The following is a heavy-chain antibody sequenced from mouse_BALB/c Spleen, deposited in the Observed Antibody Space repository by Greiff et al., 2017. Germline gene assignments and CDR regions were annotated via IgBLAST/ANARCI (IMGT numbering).Heavy chain of an antibody. D-gene: IGHD2-4*01. CDR2: ISYSGST. CDR3: ARSGYDYDLFAY. Sequence: VQLKESGPGLVKPSQSLSLTCTVTGYSITSDYAWNWIRQFPGNKLEWMGYISYSGSTSYNPSLKSRISITRDTSKNQFFLQLNSVTTEDTATYYCARSGYDYDLFAYWGQGTLVTVSA. V-gene: IGHV3-2*02. J-gene: IGHJ3*01. CDR1: GYSITSDYA.